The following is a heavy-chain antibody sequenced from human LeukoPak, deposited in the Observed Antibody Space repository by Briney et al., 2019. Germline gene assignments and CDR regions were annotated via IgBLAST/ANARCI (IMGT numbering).Heavy chain of an antibody. CDR2: FDPEDGET. CDR3: ATDSSSWYYFDY. V-gene: IGHV1-24*01. D-gene: IGHD6-13*01. CDR1: GYTLTELS. Sequence: ASVTVSCKVSGYTLTELSMHWVRQAPGKGLEWMGGFDPEDGETIYAQKFQGRVTMTEDTSTDTAYMELSSLRSEDTAVYYCATDSSSWYYFDYWGQRTLVTVSS. J-gene: IGHJ4*02.